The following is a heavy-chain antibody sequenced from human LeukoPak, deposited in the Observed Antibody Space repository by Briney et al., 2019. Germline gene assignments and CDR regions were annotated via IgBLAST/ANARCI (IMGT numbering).Heavy chain of an antibody. D-gene: IGHD5-24*01. Sequence: ASVKVSCKASGYTFSDHNMHWVRQAPGQGLEWMGWINPNSGGTKYVQKFQGRVTMTRDTSISTVYMELSRLRSDDTAIYYCARDRLGEMATFSDTDDVFDISGQGTMVTVSS. CDR3: ARDRLGEMATFSDTDDVFDI. V-gene: IGHV1-2*02. CDR1: GYTFSDHN. J-gene: IGHJ3*02. CDR2: INPNSGGT.